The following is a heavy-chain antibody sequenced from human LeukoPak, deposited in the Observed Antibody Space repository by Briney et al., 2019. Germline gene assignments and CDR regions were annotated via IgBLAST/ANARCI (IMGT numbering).Heavy chain of an antibody. CDR1: GFTFSSYG. Sequence: GGSLRLSCAASGFTFSSYGMHWVRQAPGKGLEWVAVISYDGSNKYYADSVKGRFTISRDNAKNSLYLQMNSLRAEGTAIYYCAKDRGFLAGRLGFPRKYSFESWGQGTKVTVSS. CDR2: ISYDGSNK. J-gene: IGHJ3*02. V-gene: IGHV3-30*18. CDR3: AKDRGFLAGRLGFPRKYSFES. D-gene: IGHD6-6*01.